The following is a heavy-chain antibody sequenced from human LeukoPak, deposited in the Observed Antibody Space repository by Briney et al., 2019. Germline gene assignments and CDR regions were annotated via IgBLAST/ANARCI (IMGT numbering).Heavy chain of an antibody. D-gene: IGHD6-13*01. CDR2: IYPDDSDT. CDR3: AIGRGGQQLGDY. Sequence: GESLKISCKHSEHSFPNYCIGWVRQMPGKGLEWMGIIYPDDSDTSYSPSFQGQVTISADRSISPAYLQWSGLRAPDTAMYYCAIGRGGQQLGDYWGQGTLVTVSS. J-gene: IGHJ4*02. CDR1: EHSFPNYC. V-gene: IGHV5-51*01.